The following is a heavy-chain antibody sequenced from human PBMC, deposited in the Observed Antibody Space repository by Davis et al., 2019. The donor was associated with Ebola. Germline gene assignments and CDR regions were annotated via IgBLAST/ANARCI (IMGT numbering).Heavy chain of an antibody. CDR1: GFTFTDYY. V-gene: IGHV1-46*01. CDR2: INPSGGTT. Sequence: ASVKVSCKASGFTFTDYYMHWVRQVPGQGLEWMGVINPSGGTTTFAQKFGGRVTMTGDTSTITVYMEMSSLSYEDTAIYYCAMSDSSGDGFDIWGQGTMVTVSS. D-gene: IGHD3-22*01. J-gene: IGHJ3*02. CDR3: AMSDSSGDGFDI.